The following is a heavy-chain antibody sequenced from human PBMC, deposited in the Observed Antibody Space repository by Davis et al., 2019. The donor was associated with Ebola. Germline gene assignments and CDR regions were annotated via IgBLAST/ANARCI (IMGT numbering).Heavy chain of an antibody. Sequence: GGSLRLSCAASGFAFASYSMNWVCQAPGKGLEWVSGLWSGGLNTYYADSVKGRFTISRDNSKNTLYLQMNSLRAADTAVYYCAGGVFGVVYWGQGTLVTVSS. CDR3: AGGVFGVVY. CDR1: GFAFASYS. V-gene: IGHV3-23*03. J-gene: IGHJ4*02. D-gene: IGHD3-3*01. CDR2: LWSGGLNT.